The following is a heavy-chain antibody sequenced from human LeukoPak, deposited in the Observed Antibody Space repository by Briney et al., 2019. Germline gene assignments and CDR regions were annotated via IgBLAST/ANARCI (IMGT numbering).Heavy chain of an antibody. J-gene: IGHJ3*02. D-gene: IGHD3-22*01. Sequence: ASVKVSCKASGYMFTGYYMHWVRQAPGQGLEWMGWISAYNGNTNYAQKLQGRVTMTTDTSTSTAYMELRSLRSDDTAVYYCARENDYYDSSGYYPDAFDIWGQGTMVTVSS. V-gene: IGHV1-18*04. CDR1: GYMFTGYY. CDR3: ARENDYYDSSGYYPDAFDI. CDR2: ISAYNGNT.